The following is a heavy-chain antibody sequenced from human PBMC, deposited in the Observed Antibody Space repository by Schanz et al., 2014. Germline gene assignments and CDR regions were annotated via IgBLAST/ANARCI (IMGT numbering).Heavy chain of an antibody. V-gene: IGHV3-66*02. Sequence: EVRLVESGGGVVQPGRSLRLSCAVSGFTVNTNYMSWVRQAPGKGLEWISSMYINSGSTQYADSVKGRFTISRDNSKNTLYLQMNSLRAEDTAVYYCARPIYDLWSGSFDYWGQGTLVTVSS. CDR1: GFTVNTNY. D-gene: IGHD3-3*01. J-gene: IGHJ4*02. CDR2: MYINSGST. CDR3: ARPIYDLWSGSFDY.